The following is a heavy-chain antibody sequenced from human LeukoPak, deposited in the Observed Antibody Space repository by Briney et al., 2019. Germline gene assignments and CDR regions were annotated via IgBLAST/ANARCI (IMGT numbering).Heavy chain of an antibody. CDR1: GGSISSSNW. Sequence: ASGTLSLTCAVSGGSISSSNWWSWVRQPPGKGLEWIGEIYHSGSTNYNPSLKSRVTISVDKSKNQFSLKLSSVTAADTAVYYCARDRRIAVSGMFDDWGQGTLVTVSS. V-gene: IGHV4-4*02. D-gene: IGHD6-19*01. J-gene: IGHJ4*02. CDR2: IYHSGST. CDR3: ARDRRIAVSGMFDD.